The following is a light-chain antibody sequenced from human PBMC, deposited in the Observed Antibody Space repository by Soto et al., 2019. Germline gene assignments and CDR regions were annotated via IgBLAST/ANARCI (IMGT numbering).Light chain of an antibody. CDR2: GAS. J-gene: IGKJ2*01. Sequence: EIVLTQSPGTLSLSPGKRATLSCRASQRVSSSYFAWFQQKPGQAPRLLIYGASSRATGTPDRFSGSGSGTDFTLTITRLEPEDSAVYFCQQYVTSLYTFGQGTKLEIK. CDR3: QQYVTSLYT. V-gene: IGKV3-20*01. CDR1: QRVSSSY.